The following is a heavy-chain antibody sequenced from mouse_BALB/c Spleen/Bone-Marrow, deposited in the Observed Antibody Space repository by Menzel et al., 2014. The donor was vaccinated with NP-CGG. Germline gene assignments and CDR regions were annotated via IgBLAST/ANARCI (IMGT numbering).Heavy chain of an antibody. CDR1: GYSITSGYG. CDR3: VRETKVVADFDY. CDR2: IHYSGNT. V-gene: IGHV3-1*02. D-gene: IGHD1-1*01. J-gene: IGHJ2*01. Sequence: VQLKESGPDLVKPSQSLSLTCTATGYSITSGYGWHWIRQFPGNKLEWMGYIHYSGNTDYNPSPKSRISITRDTSKNQFFLQLNSVTTEDTATYYCVRETKVVADFDYWGQGTTLTVSS.